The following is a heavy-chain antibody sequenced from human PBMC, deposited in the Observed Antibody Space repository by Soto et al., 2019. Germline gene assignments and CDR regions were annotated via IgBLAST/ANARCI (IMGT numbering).Heavy chain of an antibody. D-gene: IGHD3-3*02. J-gene: IGHJ3*02. CDR2: IYWDDDQ. CDR3: AHAFGGTSWPNDAFDI. CDR1: GFSLSGDGVG. V-gene: IGHV2-5*02. Sequence: QITLKESCPTLVKPTQSLTLTCTVSGFSLSGDGVGVGWIRQPPGKALEWLALIYWDDDQRYSPSPKTRLTITKDTSKNQVVLTMTNMAPVDTATYYCAHAFGGTSWPNDAFDIWGQVTVVAVSS.